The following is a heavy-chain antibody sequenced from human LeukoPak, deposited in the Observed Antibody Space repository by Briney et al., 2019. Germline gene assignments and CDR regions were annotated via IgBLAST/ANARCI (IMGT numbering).Heavy chain of an antibody. V-gene: IGHV3-30-3*01. CDR3: ARDPIAVADEYYFDY. D-gene: IGHD6-19*01. J-gene: IGHJ4*02. CDR1: GFTFSSYA. Sequence: GRSLRLSCAASGFTFSSYAMHWVRQAPGKGLEWVAVISYDGSNKYYADSVKGRFTISRDNSKNTLYLQMNSLRAEDTAVYYCARDPIAVADEYYFDYWGQGTLVTGSS. CDR2: ISYDGSNK.